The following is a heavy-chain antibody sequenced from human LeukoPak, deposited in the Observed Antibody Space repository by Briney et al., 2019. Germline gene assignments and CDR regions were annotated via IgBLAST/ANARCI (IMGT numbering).Heavy chain of an antibody. CDR2: ISGSGGST. CDR3: AKDSIAAAGTRPEYFQH. V-gene: IGHV3-23*01. CDR1: GFTFSSYA. Sequence: GGSLRLSCVASGFTFSSYAMSWVRQAPGKGQEWVSAISGSGGSTYYADSVKGRFTISRDNSKNTLYLQMNSLRAEDTAVYYCAKDSIAAAGTRPEYFQHWGQGTLVTVSS. J-gene: IGHJ1*01. D-gene: IGHD6-13*01.